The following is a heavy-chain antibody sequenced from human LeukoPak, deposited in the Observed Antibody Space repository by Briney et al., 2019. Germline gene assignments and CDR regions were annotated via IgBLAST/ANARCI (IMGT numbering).Heavy chain of an antibody. D-gene: IGHD2-2*02. CDR2: INPNSGGT. J-gene: IGHJ5*02. CDR3: ARDLGYCSNTSCYTWFDP. CDR1: GYTFTGYY. V-gene: IGHV1-2*02. Sequence: ASVKVSCKASGYTFTGYYMHWVRQAPGQGLEWMGWINPNSGGTNYAQKFQGRVTMTRDTSISTAYMELSRLRSDDTAVYYCARDLGYCSNTSCYTWFDPWGQGTLVTASS.